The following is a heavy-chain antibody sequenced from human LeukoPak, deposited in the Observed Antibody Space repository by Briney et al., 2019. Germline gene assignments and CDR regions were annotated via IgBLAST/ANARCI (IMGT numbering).Heavy chain of an antibody. Sequence: GRSLRLSCAASGFTFDDYAMHWVRQAPGKGLEWVSGISWNSGSIGYADSAKGRFTISRDNAKNSLYLQMNSLRAEDTALYYCAKDRDSSSAGLDYWGQGTLVTVSS. CDR2: ISWNSGSI. J-gene: IGHJ4*02. D-gene: IGHD6-6*01. CDR3: AKDRDSSSAGLDY. V-gene: IGHV3-9*01. CDR1: GFTFDDYA.